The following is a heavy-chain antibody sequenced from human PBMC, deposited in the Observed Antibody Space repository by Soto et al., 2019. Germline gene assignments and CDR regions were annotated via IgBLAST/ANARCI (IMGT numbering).Heavy chain of an antibody. CDR2: INPNSGGT. J-gene: IGHJ6*02. CDR3: ARDGGFDLYGMDV. CDR1: GYTFSGYY. V-gene: IGHV1-2*04. Sequence: GVSVKVSCKASGYTFSGYYMHWVRQAPGQGLEWMGWINPNSGGTNYAQKFQGWVTMTRDTSISTAYMELSRLRSDDTAVYYRARDGGFDLYGMDVWGQGTTVTVSS.